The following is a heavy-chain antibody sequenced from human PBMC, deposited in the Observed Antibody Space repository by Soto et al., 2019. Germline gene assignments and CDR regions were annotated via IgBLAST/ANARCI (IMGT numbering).Heavy chain of an antibody. V-gene: IGHV4-4*07. CDR3: AKDDSGAADI. D-gene: IGHD3-16*01. Sequence: QVQLQESGPGLVEPSETLSLTCTVSGGSISTYSWNWIRPPAGKGLEWIGRVDTTGGTNYIASLKSRVTMSVDTTKNQFSLNLRFVTAADTAVDFCAKDDSGAADIWGQGTMVTVS. J-gene: IGHJ3*02. CDR1: GGSISTYS. CDR2: VDTTGGT.